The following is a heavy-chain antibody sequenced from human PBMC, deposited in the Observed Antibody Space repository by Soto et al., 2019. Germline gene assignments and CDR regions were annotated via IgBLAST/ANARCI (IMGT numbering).Heavy chain of an antibody. CDR1: GFTFSNYA. D-gene: IGHD4-17*01. CDR3: GKYYGDSSGIMSMDV. J-gene: IGHJ6*02. V-gene: IGHV3-23*01. Sequence: EVQLLGSGGGLVQHGGSLRLSCAASGFTFSNYAMSWVRQAPGKGLEWVSGIRARGGDTWYADSVKGRFTISRDDSKNTLYLQISILKAEDTASYYCGKYYGDSSGIMSMDVWGQGSTVTVSS. CDR2: IRARGGDT.